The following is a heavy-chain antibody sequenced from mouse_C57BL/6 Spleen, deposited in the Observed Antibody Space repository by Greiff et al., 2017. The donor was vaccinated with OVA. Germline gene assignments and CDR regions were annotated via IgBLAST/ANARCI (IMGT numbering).Heavy chain of an antibody. CDR1: GYTFTSYG. J-gene: IGHJ4*01. CDR2: IYPRSGNT. D-gene: IGHD1-1*01. Sequence: QVQLQQSGAELARPGASVKLSCKASGYTFTSYGISWVKQRTGQGLEWIGEIYPRSGNTYYNEKFKGKATLTADKSSSTAYMELRSLTSEDSAVYFCAREKVFITTYAMDYWGQGTSGTVSS. V-gene: IGHV1-81*01. CDR3: AREKVFITTYAMDY.